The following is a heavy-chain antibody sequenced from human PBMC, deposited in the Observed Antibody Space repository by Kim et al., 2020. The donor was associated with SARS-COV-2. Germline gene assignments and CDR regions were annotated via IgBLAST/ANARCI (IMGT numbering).Heavy chain of an antibody. CDR2: ISYDGSNK. J-gene: IGHJ4*02. D-gene: IGHD1-26*01. Sequence: GGSLRLSCAASGFTFSSYAMHWVRQAPGKGLEWVAVISYDGSNKYYADSVKGRFTISRDNSKNTLYLQMNSLRAEDTAVYYCARDPFSGSSTPGYWGQGTLVTVSS. V-gene: IGHV3-30-3*01. CDR3: ARDPFSGSSTPGY. CDR1: GFTFSSYA.